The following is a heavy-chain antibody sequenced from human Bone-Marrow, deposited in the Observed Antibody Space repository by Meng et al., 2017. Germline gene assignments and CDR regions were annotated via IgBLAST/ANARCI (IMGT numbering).Heavy chain of an antibody. D-gene: IGHD6-13*01. J-gene: IGHJ4*02. CDR1: GFYFNNAW. V-gene: IGHV3-15*01. Sequence: GESLKISCAASGFYFNNAWMSWVRQAPGKGLEWVGRIKSNTDGGTTDYAAPVKGRFTISRDDSKNTLYLQMNSLITEDTAVYFCATGAAAADHWGQGTLVTVSS. CDR2: IKSNTDGGTT. CDR3: ATGAAAADH.